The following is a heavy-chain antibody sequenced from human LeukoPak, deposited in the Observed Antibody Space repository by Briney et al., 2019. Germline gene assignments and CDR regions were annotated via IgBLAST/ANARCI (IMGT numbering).Heavy chain of an antibody. J-gene: IGHJ6*03. CDR3: VRGASLAYYMDV. CDR1: GFTFNRYW. CDR2: INTDGSRT. V-gene: IGHV3-74*01. D-gene: IGHD3-16*02. Sequence: GGSLRLSCAASGFTFNRYWIHWVRQAPGKGLVWVSRINTDGSRTNYADSVKGRFAISRDDAKNTVHLQMYSLGAEDSAVYYCVRGASLAYYMDVWGKGTTVTVSS.